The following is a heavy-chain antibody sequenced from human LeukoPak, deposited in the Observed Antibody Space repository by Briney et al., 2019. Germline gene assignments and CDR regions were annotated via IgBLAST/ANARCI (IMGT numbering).Heavy chain of an antibody. CDR3: ARGEDDYGDFYYFDY. CDR1: GFTVSSYL. D-gene: IGHD4-17*01. V-gene: IGHV3-7*01. J-gene: IGHJ4*02. CDR2: IKQVGWEK. Sequence: GGSLRLSCAASGFTVSSYLMSWVRQAPGRGLEGVANIKQVGWEKHYLDSVKGRFTISRDNAKNSLSLQMNSLRAEDTAVYYCARGEDDYGDFYYFDYWGQGTLVTVSS.